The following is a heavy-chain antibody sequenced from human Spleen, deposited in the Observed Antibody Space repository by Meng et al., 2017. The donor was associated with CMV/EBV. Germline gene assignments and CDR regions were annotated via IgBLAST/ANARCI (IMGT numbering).Heavy chain of an antibody. CDR1: GFTLSSFW. J-gene: IGHJ6*02. V-gene: IGHV3-7*01. Sequence: GESLKISCAASGFTLSSFWMSWVRQAPGKGLEWVANINQDGSEKYYVDSVKGRFTISRDNAKNSLYLQMNSLRAEDTAVYYCARDQYRCLGGGDCRNYYYGMDVWGQGTTVTVSS. D-gene: IGHD2-21*01. CDR3: ARDQYRCLGGGDCRNYYYGMDV. CDR2: INQDGSEK.